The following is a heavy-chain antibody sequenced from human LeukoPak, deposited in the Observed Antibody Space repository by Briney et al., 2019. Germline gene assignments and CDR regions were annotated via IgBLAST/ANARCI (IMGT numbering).Heavy chain of an antibody. D-gene: IGHD3-10*01. J-gene: IGHJ4*02. V-gene: IGHV1-18*01. CDR1: GYTFTSYA. CDR2: ISAYNGNT. CDR3: ARRDYYGSGSYYKKTVDY. Sequence: ASVKVSCKASGYTFTSYAISWVRQAPGQGLEWMGWISAYNGNTNYAQRLQGRVTMTTDTSTSTAYMELRSLRSDDTAVYYCARRDYYGSGSYYKKTVDYWGQGTLVTVSS.